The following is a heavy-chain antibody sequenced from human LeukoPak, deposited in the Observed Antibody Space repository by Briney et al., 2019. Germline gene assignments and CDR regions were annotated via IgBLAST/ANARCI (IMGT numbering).Heavy chain of an antibody. J-gene: IGHJ4*02. CDR2: ISAYNGNT. D-gene: IGHD5-18*01. Sequence: ASVKVSCKASGYTFTSYGISWVRQAPGQGLEWMGWISAYNGNTNYVQKLQGRVTMTTDTSTSTAYMELRSLRSDDTAVYYCARDKTILPVDTATGDYWGQGTLVTVSS. CDR3: ARDKTILPVDTATGDY. CDR1: GYTFTSYG. V-gene: IGHV1-18*01.